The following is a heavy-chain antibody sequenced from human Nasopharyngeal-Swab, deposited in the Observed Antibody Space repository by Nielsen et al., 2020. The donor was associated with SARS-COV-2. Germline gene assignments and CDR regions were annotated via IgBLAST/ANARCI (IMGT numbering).Heavy chain of an antibody. CDR2: IIPILGIA. CDR3: ARGVGEGYSYGLDDAFDI. J-gene: IGHJ3*02. CDR1: GGTFSSYA. V-gene: IGHV1-69*04. Sequence: SVKVSCKASGGTFSSYAISWVRQAPGQGLEWMGRIIPILGIANYAQKFQGRVTITADKSTSTAYMELSSLRSEDTAVYYCARGVGEGYSYGLDDAFDIWGQGTMVTVSS. D-gene: IGHD5-18*01.